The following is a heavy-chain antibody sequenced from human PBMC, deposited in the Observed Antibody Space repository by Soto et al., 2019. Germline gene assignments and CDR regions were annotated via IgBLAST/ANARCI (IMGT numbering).Heavy chain of an antibody. CDR3: ARGAARTVRAFQPYSSWPPGFYYGMDV. V-gene: IGHV4-34*01. CDR1: GGSFSGYY. J-gene: IGHJ6*02. D-gene: IGHD6-6*01. Sequence: QVQLQQWGAGLLKPSETLSLTCAVYGGSFSGYYWSWIRQPPGKGLEWIGEINHSGSTNYNPSLKSRVTISVDTSKNQFSLKLSSVTAADTAVYYCARGAARTVRAFQPYSSWPPGFYYGMDVWGQGTTVTVSS. CDR2: INHSGST.